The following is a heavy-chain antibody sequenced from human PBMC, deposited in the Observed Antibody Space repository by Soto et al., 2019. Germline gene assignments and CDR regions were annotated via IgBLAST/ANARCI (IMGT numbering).Heavy chain of an antibody. CDR3: AKDLHYWSAMDV. J-gene: IGHJ6*02. CDR2: VGHDGATT. V-gene: IGHV3-23*01. CDR1: GFSFSCCA. Sequence: EVQLLESGGGLIQPGGSLTLSCAASGFSFSCCAMSWVRQAPGRGLEWVSGVGHDGATTHYADSVKGRFTISKDNSKSTVYLQMNSLRAWDTAVYYCAKDLHYWSAMDVWGQGTTVTVSS. D-gene: IGHD3-3*02.